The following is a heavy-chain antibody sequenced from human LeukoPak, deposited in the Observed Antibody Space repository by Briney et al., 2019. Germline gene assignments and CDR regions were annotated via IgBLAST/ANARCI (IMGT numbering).Heavy chain of an antibody. V-gene: IGHV1-69*13. CDR1: GGTFSSYA. CDR3: ARGRITMIVGTDRNAFDI. D-gene: IGHD3-22*01. J-gene: IGHJ3*02. Sequence: ASVTVSCKASGGTFSSYAISWVRQAPGQGLEWMGGIIPIFGTANYAQKFQGRVTITADESTSTAYMELSSLRSEDTAVYYCARGRITMIVGTDRNAFDIWGQGTMVTVSS. CDR2: IIPIFGTA.